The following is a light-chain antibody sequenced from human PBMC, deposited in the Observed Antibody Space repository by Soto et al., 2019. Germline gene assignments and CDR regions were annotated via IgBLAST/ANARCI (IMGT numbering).Light chain of an antibody. V-gene: IGLV1-40*01. CDR1: SSNIGAGYD. Sequence: QSVLTQPPSVSGAPGQRVTISCTGSSSNIGAGYDVHWYQQLPGTAPKLLIYTNINRPSGVPDRFSGSKSGTSASLAITWLQAEDEADYYCQSYDSSLSALVFGGGTKLTVL. J-gene: IGLJ3*02. CDR3: QSYDSSLSALV. CDR2: TNI.